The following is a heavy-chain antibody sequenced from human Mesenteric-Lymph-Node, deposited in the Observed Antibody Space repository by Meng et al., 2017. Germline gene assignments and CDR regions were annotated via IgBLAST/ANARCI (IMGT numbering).Heavy chain of an antibody. Sequence: VQLPESGPGLVKPSQTLSLTCTASGGSISSGGYYWSWIRQHPGKGLEWIGYIHSSGSTYYNPSLRSRLTISVDTSKNQFSLKLSSVTAADTAVYYCARRGSWYAYFDDWGQGALVTVSS. CDR3: ARRGSWYAYFDD. D-gene: IGHD6-13*01. V-gene: IGHV4-31*03. CDR2: IHSSGST. J-gene: IGHJ4*02. CDR1: GGSISSGGYY.